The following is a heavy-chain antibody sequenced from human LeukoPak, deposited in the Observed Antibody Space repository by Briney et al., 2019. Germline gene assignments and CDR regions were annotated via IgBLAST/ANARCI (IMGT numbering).Heavy chain of an antibody. J-gene: IGHJ4*02. CDR1: GFTFSSYA. D-gene: IGHD5-12*01. V-gene: IGHV3-23*01. CDR2: ISGSGGST. Sequence: GGSLRLSYAASGFTFSSYAMSWVRQAPGKGLEWVSAISGSGGSTYYADSVKGRLTISRDNSKNTLYLQMNSLRAEDTAVYYCAKAPDVDIVATTYFDYWGQGTLVTVSS. CDR3: AKAPDVDIVATTYFDY.